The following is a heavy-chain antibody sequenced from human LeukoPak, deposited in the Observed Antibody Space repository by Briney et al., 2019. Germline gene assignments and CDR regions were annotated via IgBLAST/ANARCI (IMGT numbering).Heavy chain of an antibody. Sequence: KPSETLSFTCTVSGGSISSSSYYWGWIRQPPGKGLEWIGSIYYSGSTYYNPSLKSRATISVDTSKNQFSLKLSSVTAADTAVYYCARYGDGYTPFDYWGQGTLVTVSS. D-gene: IGHD5-24*01. CDR1: GGSISSSSYY. CDR3: ARYGDGYTPFDY. J-gene: IGHJ4*02. CDR2: IYYSGST. V-gene: IGHV4-39*01.